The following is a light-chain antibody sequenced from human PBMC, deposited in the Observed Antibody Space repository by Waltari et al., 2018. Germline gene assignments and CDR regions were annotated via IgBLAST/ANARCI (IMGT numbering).Light chain of an antibody. CDR2: DVS. Sequence: QSALTQPASVSGSPGQSITNSCTGTSSDVGGYNYVSWYQQHPGKAPKLKIYDVSKRPSGVSNRFSGSKSGNTASLTISGLQAEDEADYYCSSYTSSSTFVVFGGGTKLTVL. V-gene: IGLV2-14*01. CDR3: SSYTSSSTFVV. CDR1: SSDVGGYNY. J-gene: IGLJ2*01.